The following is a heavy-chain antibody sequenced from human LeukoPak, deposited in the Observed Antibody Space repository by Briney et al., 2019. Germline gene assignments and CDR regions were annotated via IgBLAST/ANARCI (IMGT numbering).Heavy chain of an antibody. CDR1: GGSISSGGYY. Sequence: SETLSLTCTVSGGSISSGGYYWSWIRQHPGKGLEWTGYIYYSGSTYYNPSLKSRVTISVDTSKNQFSLKLSSVTAADTAVYYCAREVVPAAIDYWGQGTLVTVSS. CDR3: AREVVPAAIDY. J-gene: IGHJ4*02. V-gene: IGHV4-31*03. D-gene: IGHD2-2*01. CDR2: IYYSGST.